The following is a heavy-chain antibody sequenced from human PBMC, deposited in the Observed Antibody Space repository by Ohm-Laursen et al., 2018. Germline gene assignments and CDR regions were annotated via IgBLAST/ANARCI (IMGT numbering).Heavy chain of an antibody. V-gene: IGHV3-66*01. J-gene: IGHJ4*02. CDR2: INTEDQT. D-gene: IGHD1-14*01. CDR3: ARGIVRGVTGPDY. CDR1: GFIVNSNH. Sequence: SLRLSCAASGFIVNSNHMSWVRQAPGKGLEWVSVINTEDQTFYLNSVKGRFSISRDNSKNTVYLQMNSLRVEDTAVYYCARGIVRGVTGPDYWGQGTLVTGSS.